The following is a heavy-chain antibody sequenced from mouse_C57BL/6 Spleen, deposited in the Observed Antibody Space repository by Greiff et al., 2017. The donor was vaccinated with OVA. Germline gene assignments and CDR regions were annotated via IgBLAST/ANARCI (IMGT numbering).Heavy chain of an antibody. Sequence: EVQGVESGPELVKPGASVKIPCKASGYTFTDYNMDWVKQSHGKSLEWIGDINPNNGGTIYNQKFKGKATLTVDKSSSTAYMELRSLTSEDTAVYYCAFYYYGSSFHYYAMDYWGQGTSVTVSS. D-gene: IGHD1-1*01. J-gene: IGHJ4*01. V-gene: IGHV1-18*01. CDR1: GYTFTDYN. CDR2: INPNNGGT. CDR3: AFYYYGSSFHYYAMDY.